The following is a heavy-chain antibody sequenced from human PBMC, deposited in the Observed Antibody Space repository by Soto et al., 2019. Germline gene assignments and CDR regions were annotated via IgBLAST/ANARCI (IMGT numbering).Heavy chain of an antibody. CDR3: ARFGTSPNGNWFDP. CDR1: GGSISSGY. CDR2: VYHSWST. Sequence: SETLSLTCTVSGGSISSGYWNWIRQPPGKGLEWIGYVYHSWSTKYNPSLKSRVTISVDTSKNQLSLKLSSVTAADTAVYYCARFGTSPNGNWFDPWGQGTLVTVSS. V-gene: IGHV4-59*01. D-gene: IGHD3-10*01. J-gene: IGHJ5*02.